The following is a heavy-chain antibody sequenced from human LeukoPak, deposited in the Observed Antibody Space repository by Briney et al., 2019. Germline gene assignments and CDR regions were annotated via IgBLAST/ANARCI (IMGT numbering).Heavy chain of an antibody. Sequence: SETLSLTCTVSGGSISSYYWSWIRQPPGKGLEWIGYIYTSGSTNYNPSLKSRVTISVDTSKNQFSLKLSSVTAADTAVYYCARGVTWNAVATIESVYFDYWGQGTLVTVSS. CDR2: IYTSGST. D-gene: IGHD5-12*01. V-gene: IGHV4-4*09. CDR1: GGSISSYY. CDR3: ARGVTWNAVATIESVYFDY. J-gene: IGHJ4*02.